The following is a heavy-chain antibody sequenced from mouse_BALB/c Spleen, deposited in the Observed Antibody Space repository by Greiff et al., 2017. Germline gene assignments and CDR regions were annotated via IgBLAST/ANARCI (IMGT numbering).Heavy chain of an antibody. J-gene: IGHJ3*01. D-gene: IGHD2-1*01. V-gene: IGHV5-6*01. CDR3: AGGYGNYGTFAY. CDR1: GFTFSSYG. Sequence: EVKLVESGGDLVKPGGSLKLSCAASGFTFSSYGMSWVRQTPDKRLEWVATISSGGSYTYYPDSVKGRFTISRDNAKNTLYLQMSSLKSEDTAMYYCAGGYGNYGTFAYWGQGTLVTVSA. CDR2: ISSGGSYT.